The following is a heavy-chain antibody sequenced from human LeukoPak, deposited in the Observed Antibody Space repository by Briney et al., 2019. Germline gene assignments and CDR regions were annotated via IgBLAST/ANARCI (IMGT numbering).Heavy chain of an antibody. J-gene: IGHJ3*02. CDR3: ARDQDSNYAFDI. Sequence: ASVSPARKAYGYTLTSYFIHWGRQAPGQGLEWMGIINPSGGSTSYAQKFQDRVTMTRDTSTSTVYMELSSLRSEDTAVYYCARDQDSNYAFDIWGQGTMVTVSS. CDR2: INPSGGST. V-gene: IGHV1-46*01. CDR1: GYTLTSYF. D-gene: IGHD1-7*01.